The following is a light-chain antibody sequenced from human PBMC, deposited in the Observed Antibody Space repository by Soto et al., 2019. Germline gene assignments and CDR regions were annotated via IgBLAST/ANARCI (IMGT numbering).Light chain of an antibody. J-gene: IGLJ2*01. CDR2: DVS. V-gene: IGLV2-14*01. CDR3: RSYTSSSNVV. Sequence: QSALTQPASVSGSPGQSITISCTGTSSDVGGYNYVSWYQQHPGKAPKLMIYDVSNRPSGVSNRFSGSKSGNTASLTISGRQAEDEADYYCRSYTSSSNVVFGGGTKLTVL. CDR1: SSDVGGYNY.